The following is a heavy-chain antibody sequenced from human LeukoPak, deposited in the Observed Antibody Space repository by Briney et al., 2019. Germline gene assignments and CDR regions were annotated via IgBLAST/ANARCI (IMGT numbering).Heavy chain of an antibody. Sequence: GASVKVSCKASGYTFTSYGISWVRQAPGQGLEWMGWISAYNGNTNYAQKLQGRVTMTTDTSTSTAYMELRSLRSDDTAVYYCARTIKDTAMAPFDYWGQGTLVTVSS. J-gene: IGHJ4*02. V-gene: IGHV1-18*01. CDR3: ARTIKDTAMAPFDY. CDR1: GYTFTSYG. D-gene: IGHD5-18*01. CDR2: ISAYNGNT.